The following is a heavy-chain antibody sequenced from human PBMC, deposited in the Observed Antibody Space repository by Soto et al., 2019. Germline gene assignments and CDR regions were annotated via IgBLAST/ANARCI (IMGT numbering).Heavy chain of an antibody. Sequence: QVQLVQSGAEVKKPGASVKVSCKASGYTFTSYGISWVRQAPGQGLEWMGWISAYNGNTNYAQKLQGRVTMTTDTSTSPAYMELRSMRSDDPAVYYCARDQPQYYYDSSGYFDYWGQGTLVTVSS. CDR3: ARDQPQYYYDSSGYFDY. CDR1: GYTFTSYG. D-gene: IGHD3-22*01. CDR2: ISAYNGNT. J-gene: IGHJ4*02. V-gene: IGHV1-18*01.